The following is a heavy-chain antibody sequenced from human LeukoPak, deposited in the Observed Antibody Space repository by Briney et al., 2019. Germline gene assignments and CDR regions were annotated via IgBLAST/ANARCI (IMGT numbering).Heavy chain of an antibody. J-gene: IGHJ3*02. CDR1: GGSISGYY. D-gene: IGHD3-10*01. V-gene: IGHV4-59*08. Sequence: SETLSLTCTVSGGSISGYYWSWVRQPPGKGLECVGYIYSSGSTNYNPSLKSRVTISVDRSKNQFSLKMTSVTAADTAVYYCARHFDYDSGGDPFDIWGQGTMVTVSS. CDR2: IYSSGST. CDR3: ARHFDYDSGGDPFDI.